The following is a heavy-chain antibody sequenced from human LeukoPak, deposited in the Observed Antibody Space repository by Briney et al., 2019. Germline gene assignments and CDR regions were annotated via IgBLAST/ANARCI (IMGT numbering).Heavy chain of an antibody. Sequence: GGSLRLSCAASGFIFDDYAMHWVRQAPGKGLGWVSYISSSGSTIYYADSVKGRFTISRDNAKNSLYLQTNSLRAEDTAVYYCAELGITMIGGVWGKGTTVSISS. D-gene: IGHD3-10*02. V-gene: IGHV3-48*03. CDR2: ISSSGSTI. CDR3: AELGITMIGGV. CDR1: GFIFDDYA. J-gene: IGHJ6*04.